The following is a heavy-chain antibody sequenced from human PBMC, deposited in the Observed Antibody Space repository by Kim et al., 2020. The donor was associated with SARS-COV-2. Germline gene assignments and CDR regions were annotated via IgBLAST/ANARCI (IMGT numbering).Heavy chain of an antibody. Sequence: GGSLRLSCAASGFTFDDYAMHWVRQAPGKGLEWVSGISWNSGSIDYADSVKGRFTISRDNAKNSLYLQMNSLRAEDTALYYCASLAAAGSDYYYYGMDVWGQGTTVTVSS. CDR2: ISWNSGSI. V-gene: IGHV3-9*01. CDR1: GFTFDDYA. CDR3: ASLAAAGSDYYYYGMDV. D-gene: IGHD6-13*01. J-gene: IGHJ6*02.